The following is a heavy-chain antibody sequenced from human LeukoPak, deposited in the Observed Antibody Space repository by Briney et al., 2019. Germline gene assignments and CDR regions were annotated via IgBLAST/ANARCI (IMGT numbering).Heavy chain of an antibody. CDR2: ISTISSYI. D-gene: IGHD5-24*01. V-gene: IGHV3-21*06. CDR3: ARRGGDGKFAFDS. J-gene: IGHJ4*02. Sequence: GGSLRLSCAASGFTFSNYEMHWVRQAPGKGLEWVSSISTISSYIYYADSLKGRFTISRDNAKNSLYLLMNSLRAEDTAVYFCARRGGDGKFAFDSWGQGTLVTVSS. CDR1: GFTFSNYE.